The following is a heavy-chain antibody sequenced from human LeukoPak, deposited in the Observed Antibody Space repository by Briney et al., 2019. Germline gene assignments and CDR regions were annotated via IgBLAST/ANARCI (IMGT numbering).Heavy chain of an antibody. D-gene: IGHD6-13*01. Sequence: AASVKVSCKASGYTFTSYGISWVRQAPGQGLEWMGWISAYNGNTNYAQKFQGRVTMTRNTSISTAYMELSSLRSEDTAVYYCARGRSSSWWGQGTLVTVSS. CDR1: GYTFTSYG. V-gene: IGHV1-18*01. J-gene: IGHJ4*02. CDR3: ARGRSSSW. CDR2: ISAYNGNT.